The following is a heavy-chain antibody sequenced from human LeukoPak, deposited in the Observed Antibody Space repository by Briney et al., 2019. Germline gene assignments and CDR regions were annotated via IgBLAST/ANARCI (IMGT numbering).Heavy chain of an antibody. D-gene: IGHD3-16*01. CDR3: ARDLSFGPDY. CDR2: ISYDGSNK. CDR1: RFTFNSYA. V-gene: IGHV3-30*04. Sequence: GGSLRLSCAASRFTFNSYAMHWVRQAPGKGLEWVAVISYDGSNKYYADSVKGRFTISRDNAKNSLYLQMNSLRDEDTAVYYCARDLSFGPDYWGQGTLVTVSS. J-gene: IGHJ4*02.